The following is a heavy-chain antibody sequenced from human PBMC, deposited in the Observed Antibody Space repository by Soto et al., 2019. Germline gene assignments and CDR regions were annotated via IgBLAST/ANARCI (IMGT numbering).Heavy chain of an antibody. Sequence: QVQLQESGPGLVKPSETLSLTCTVSGGSISSYYWSWIRQPPGKGLEWIGYIYYSGSTNYNPSLKSRVTLSVDTSKNQFSLKLSSVTAADTAVYYCARTFTALRWGDAFDIWGQGTMVTVSS. CDR3: ARTFTALRWGDAFDI. D-gene: IGHD4-17*01. CDR2: IYYSGST. V-gene: IGHV4-59*01. J-gene: IGHJ3*02. CDR1: GGSISSYY.